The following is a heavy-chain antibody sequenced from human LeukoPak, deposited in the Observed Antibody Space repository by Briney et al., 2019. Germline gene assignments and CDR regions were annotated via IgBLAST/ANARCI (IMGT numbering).Heavy chain of an antibody. CDR3: ARAMLRSGFDC. Sequence: SQTLSLTCTVSGGSISSGDYYWSWIRQPPGKGLEWIGYIYYSGSTYYNPSLKSRVTISVDTSKNQFSLKLSSVTAADTAVYYGARAMLRSGFDCWGQGTLVTVSS. CDR2: IYYSGST. D-gene: IGHD3-3*01. J-gene: IGHJ4*02. V-gene: IGHV4-30-4*01. CDR1: GGSISSGDYY.